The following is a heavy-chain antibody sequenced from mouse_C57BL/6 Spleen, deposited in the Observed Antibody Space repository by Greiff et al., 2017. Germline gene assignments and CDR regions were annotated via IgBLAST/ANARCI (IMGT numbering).Heavy chain of an antibody. J-gene: IGHJ4*01. V-gene: IGHV1-82*01. D-gene: IGHD2-5*01. CDR1: GYAFSSSW. CDR3: ARTSKGDYAMDY. CDR2: IYPGDGDT. Sequence: QVQLKQSGPELVKPGASVKISCKASGYAFSSSWMNWVKQRPGKGLEWIGRIYPGDGDTNYNGKFKGKATLTADKSSSTAYMQLSSLTSEDSAVYFCARTSKGDYAMDYWGQGTSVTVSS.